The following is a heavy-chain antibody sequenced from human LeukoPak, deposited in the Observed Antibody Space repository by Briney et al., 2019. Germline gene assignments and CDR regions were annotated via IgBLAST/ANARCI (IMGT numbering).Heavy chain of an antibody. CDR3: ASAYTYVRLGDH. Sequence: GGSLRLSCAVSGLTFSNYWMHWVRHAPGKGLVWVARTNLHGTAVDYADSVKGRFTISRDNAKNTLFLQMNSLRDDDMVVYYCASAYTYVRLGDHWGQGTLVTVSS. J-gene: IGHJ4*02. D-gene: IGHD3-16*01. CDR2: TNLHGTAV. CDR1: GLTFSNYW. V-gene: IGHV3-74*01.